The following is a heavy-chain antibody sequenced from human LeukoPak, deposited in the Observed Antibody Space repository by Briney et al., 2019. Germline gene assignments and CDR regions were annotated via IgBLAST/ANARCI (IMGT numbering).Heavy chain of an antibody. D-gene: IGHD1-26*01. CDR2: IIPIFGTA. Sequence: GASVKVSCKASGGTFSSYAISWVRQAPGQGLEWMGGIIPIFGTANYAQKFQGRVTITTDESTSTAYMELSSLRSEDTAVYYCARDRGEGGGSGSYLDYWGQGTLVTVSS. CDR3: ARDRGEGGGSGSYLDY. CDR1: GGTFSSYA. J-gene: IGHJ4*02. V-gene: IGHV1-69*05.